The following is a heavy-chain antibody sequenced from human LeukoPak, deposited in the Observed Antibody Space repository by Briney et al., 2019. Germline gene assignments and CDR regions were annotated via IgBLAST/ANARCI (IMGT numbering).Heavy chain of an antibody. CDR1: GYTFTGYY. CDR3: AGGITGTLDY. J-gene: IGHJ4*02. Sequence: SVKVSYKSSGYTFTGYYILWVRQAPGQELEWMGRTNLNSGGTNHPHKHQGRVTMTRDTSISTASMELSRLRSDDTAVYYCAGGITGTLDYWGQGTLVTV. D-gene: IGHD1-20*01. CDR2: TNLNSGGT. V-gene: IGHV1-2*06.